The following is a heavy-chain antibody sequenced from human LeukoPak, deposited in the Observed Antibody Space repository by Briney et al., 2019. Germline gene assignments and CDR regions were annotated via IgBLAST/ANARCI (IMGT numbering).Heavy chain of an antibody. D-gene: IGHD4-17*01. J-gene: IGHJ4*02. Sequence: PSETLSLTCTVFGGSISSYYWSWIRQPPGKGLGWIGYIYYSGSTNYNPSLKSRVTISVDTSKNQFSLKLSSVTAADTAVYYCARVSSTVTSSDFDYWGQGTLVTVSS. V-gene: IGHV4-59*01. CDR2: IYYSGST. CDR1: GGSISSYY. CDR3: ARVSSTVTSSDFDY.